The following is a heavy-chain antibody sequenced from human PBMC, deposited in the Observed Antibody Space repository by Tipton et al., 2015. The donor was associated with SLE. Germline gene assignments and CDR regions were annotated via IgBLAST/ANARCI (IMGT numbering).Heavy chain of an antibody. CDR1: GYSISSGYY. CDR2: INDSGNT. Sequence: PGLVKPSETLSLTCDVSGYSISSGYYWAWIRQPPGSGLEWIGSINDSGNTHYSPSLKSRVTISADTSKNQFSRKLTSVTAADSAMYYCARQPLYYDSRGSSPAYFQSWGQGTPVTVSS. D-gene: IGHD3-22*01. J-gene: IGHJ1*01. V-gene: IGHV4-38-2*01. CDR3: ARQPLYYDSRGSSPAYFQS.